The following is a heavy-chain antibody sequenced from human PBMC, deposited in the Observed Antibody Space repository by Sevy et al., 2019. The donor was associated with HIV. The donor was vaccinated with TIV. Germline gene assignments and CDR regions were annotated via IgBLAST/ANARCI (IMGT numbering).Heavy chain of an antibody. CDR1: GGSISSGGYY. D-gene: IGHD3-10*01. V-gene: IGHV4-31*01. CDR3: ARGDYYGSGEFDY. CDR2: IYYSGST. Sequence: SETLSLTCTVSGGSISSGGYYWSWIRQHPGKGLEWIGYIYYSGSTYYNPSLKSQVTISVDTSKNQFSLKLSSVTAADTAVYYCARGDYYGSGEFDYWGQGTLVTVSS. J-gene: IGHJ4*02.